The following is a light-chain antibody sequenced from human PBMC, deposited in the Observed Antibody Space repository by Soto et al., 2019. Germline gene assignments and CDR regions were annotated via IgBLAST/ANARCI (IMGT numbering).Light chain of an antibody. Sequence: VLTQSPATLSLSPGERATLSCRASQSVGSYLAWYQQKPGQAPRVLIYDASNRATGIPARFSGSGYGTDFTLTISSLEPEDFAVYYCQQRSTWPPITFGQGTRL. J-gene: IGKJ5*01. CDR2: DAS. CDR1: QSVGSY. V-gene: IGKV3-11*01. CDR3: QQRSTWPPIT.